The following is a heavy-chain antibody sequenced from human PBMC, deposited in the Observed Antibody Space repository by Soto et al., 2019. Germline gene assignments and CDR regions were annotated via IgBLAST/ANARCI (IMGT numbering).Heavy chain of an antibody. CDR3: ARVGVLKNSGWYSDYYYGMDV. J-gene: IGHJ6*02. CDR1: GYTFTGYY. CDR2: INPNSGGT. V-gene: IGHV1-2*04. Sequence: ASVKVSCKASGYTFTGYYMHWVRQAPGQGLEWMGWINPNSGGTNYAQKFQGWVTMTRDTSISTAYMELSRLRSDDTAVYYCARVGVLKNSGWYSDYYYGMDVWGQGTTVTVS. D-gene: IGHD6-19*01.